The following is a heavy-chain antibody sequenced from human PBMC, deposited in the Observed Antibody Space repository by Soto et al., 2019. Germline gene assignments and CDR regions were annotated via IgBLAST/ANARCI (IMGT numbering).Heavy chain of an antibody. V-gene: IGHV3-11*06. D-gene: IGHD3-22*01. CDR3: ARGQNYYDSSGPFDY. Sequence: GGSLRLSCAASGFTFSDYYMSWIRQAPGKGLEWVSYISSSSSYTNYADSVKGRFTISRDNAKNSLYLQMNSLRAEDTAVYYCARGQNYYDSSGPFDYWGQGTLVTVSS. CDR2: ISSSSSYT. CDR1: GFTFSDYY. J-gene: IGHJ4*02.